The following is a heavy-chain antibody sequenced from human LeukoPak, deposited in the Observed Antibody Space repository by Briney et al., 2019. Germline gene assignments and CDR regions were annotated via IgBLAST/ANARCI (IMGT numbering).Heavy chain of an antibody. CDR3: ARAILIDYYDSSGYLAYFDY. D-gene: IGHD3-22*01. V-gene: IGHV1-2*02. CDR2: INPNSGGT. J-gene: IGHJ4*02. CDR1: GYTFTGYY. Sequence: ASVKVSCKASGYTFTGYYMHWVRQAPGQGLEWMGLINPNSGGTNYAQKFQGRVTMTRDTSISTAYMELSRLRSDDTAVYYCARAILIDYYDSSGYLAYFDYWGQGTLVTVSS.